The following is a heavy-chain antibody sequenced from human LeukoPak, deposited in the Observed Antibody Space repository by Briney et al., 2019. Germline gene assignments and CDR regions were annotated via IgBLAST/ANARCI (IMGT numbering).Heavy chain of an antibody. J-gene: IGHJ6*03. D-gene: IGHD3-10*01. CDR1: GYTFTSYA. V-gene: IGHV7-4-1*02. CDR3: ARSGVYGSGSYYNYYYYYMDV. CDR2: INTNTGNP. Sequence: ASVKVSCKASGYTFTSYAMNWVRQAPGQGLEWMGWINTNTGNPTYAQGFTGRFVFSLDTSVSTAYLQISSLKAEDTAVYYCARSGVYGSGSYYNYYYYYMDVWGKGTTVTVSS.